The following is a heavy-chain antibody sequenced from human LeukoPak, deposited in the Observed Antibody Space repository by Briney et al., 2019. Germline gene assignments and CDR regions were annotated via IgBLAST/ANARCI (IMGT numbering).Heavy chain of an antibody. Sequence: GGSLRLSCAASGFTFSSYAIHWVRQAPGKGLEWVAILSFDGSIKYYADSVKGRFTISRDNSKDTLYLQMNSLRAEDTAVYYCARDGYYSGWYPGGGYLDYWGQGTLVTVSS. J-gene: IGHJ4*02. V-gene: IGHV3-30*14. D-gene: IGHD6-19*01. CDR3: ARDGYYSGWYPGGGYLDY. CDR1: GFTFSSYA. CDR2: LSFDGSIK.